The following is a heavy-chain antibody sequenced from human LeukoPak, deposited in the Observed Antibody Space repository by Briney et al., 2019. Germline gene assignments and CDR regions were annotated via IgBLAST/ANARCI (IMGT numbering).Heavy chain of an antibody. J-gene: IGHJ4*02. CDR3: ARGRIAARPDYFDY. CDR2: IYYSGST. D-gene: IGHD6-6*01. V-gene: IGHV4-59*11. Sequence: SETLSLTCTVSGGSISSHYWSWIRQPPGKGLEWIGYIYYSGSTNYNPSLKSRVTISVDTSKNQFSLKLGSVTAADTAVYYCARGRIAARPDYFDYWGQGTLVTVSS. CDR1: GGSISSHY.